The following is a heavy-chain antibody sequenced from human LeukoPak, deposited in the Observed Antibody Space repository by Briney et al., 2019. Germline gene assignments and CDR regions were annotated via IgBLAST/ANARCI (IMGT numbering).Heavy chain of an antibody. CDR1: GFTFSSYA. Sequence: PGRSLRLSCAASGFTFSSYAMHWVRQAPGKRPEWVAVISYDGSNKYYADSVKGRFTISRDNSKNTLYLQMSSLRAEDTAVYYCARDPSTIPSYWGQGTLVTVSS. V-gene: IGHV3-30-3*01. CDR2: ISYDGSNK. J-gene: IGHJ4*02. D-gene: IGHD2-21*01. CDR3: ARDPSTIPSY.